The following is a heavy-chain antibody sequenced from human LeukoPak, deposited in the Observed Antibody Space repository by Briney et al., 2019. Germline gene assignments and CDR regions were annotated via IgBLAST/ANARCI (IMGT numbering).Heavy chain of an antibody. V-gene: IGHV4-34*01. CDR3: ARVVVGYYYYMDV. Sequence: SETLSLTCGVYGGSFSGYYWSWIRQPPGKGLKWSGEINHSGSTNYNPTLKSRVTISVDTSKTQFSLKLSSVTAADTAVYYCARVVVGYYYYMDVWGKGTTVTISS. CDR2: INHSGST. D-gene: IGHD1-26*01. J-gene: IGHJ6*03. CDR1: GGSFSGYY.